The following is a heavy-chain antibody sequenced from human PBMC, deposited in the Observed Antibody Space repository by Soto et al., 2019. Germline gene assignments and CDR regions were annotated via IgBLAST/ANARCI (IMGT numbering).Heavy chain of an antibody. CDR2: IYWDDDK. V-gene: IGHV2-5*02. CDR3: AHAGSGSYYKYYFDY. Sequence: KESGPTLVKPTQPLTLTGTFSGFSLSTSGVGVGWIRQPPGKALEWLALIYWDDDKRYSPSLKRRLTITKDTSKNQVVLTMTNMDPVDTATYYCAHAGSGSYYKYYFDYWGKGTLVTVSS. D-gene: IGHD3-10*01. CDR1: GFSLSTSGVG. J-gene: IGHJ4*02.